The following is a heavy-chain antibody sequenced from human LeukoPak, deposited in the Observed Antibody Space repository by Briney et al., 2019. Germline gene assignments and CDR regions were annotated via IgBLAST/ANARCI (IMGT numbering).Heavy chain of an antibody. D-gene: IGHD5-18*01. J-gene: IGHJ6*02. CDR2: INNDGSST. CDR1: GFTFSSYW. Sequence: GRSLRLSCAASGFTFSSYWMHWVRQTPGKGLVWVSRINNDGSSTRNADAVKGRFTISRDNAKNTLYLQMNSLRPEDTAVYYCVRGDTYDYYYYYGMDVWGQGTTVTVSS. V-gene: IGHV3-74*01. CDR3: VRGDTYDYYYYYGMDV.